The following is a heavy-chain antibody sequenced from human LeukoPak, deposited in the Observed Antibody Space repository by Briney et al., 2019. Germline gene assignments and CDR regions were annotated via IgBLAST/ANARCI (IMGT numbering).Heavy chain of an antibody. CDR3: ARGTPYYYGMDV. CDR2: IYHSGST. CDR1: GGSISSSNW. J-gene: IGHJ6*02. V-gene: IGHV4-4*02. Sequence: MPSGTLSLTCAVSGGSISSSNWWSWVRQPPGKGLEWIGEIYHSGSTNYNPSLKSRVTISVDTSKNQFSLKLSSVTAADTAVYYCARGTPYYYGMDVWGQGTTVSVSS.